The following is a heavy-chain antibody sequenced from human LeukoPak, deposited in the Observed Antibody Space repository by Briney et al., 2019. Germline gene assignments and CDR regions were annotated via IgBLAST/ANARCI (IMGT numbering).Heavy chain of an antibody. D-gene: IGHD3-9*01. CDR3: ARGILTGYYWFDY. CDR1: GFTVSNNY. V-gene: IGHV3-53*01. CDR2: IHSGGTT. J-gene: IGHJ4*01. Sequence: GGSLRLSCAASGFTVSNNYVSWVRQAPGKGLEWVSIIHSGGTTYYADSVKGRFIISRDNSKNTVYLQMDSLRAEDTAIYYCARGILTGYYWFDYWGQGTLVTVSS.